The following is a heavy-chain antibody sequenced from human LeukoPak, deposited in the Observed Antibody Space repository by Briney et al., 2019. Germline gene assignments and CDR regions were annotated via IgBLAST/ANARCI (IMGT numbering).Heavy chain of an antibody. CDR3: ARHLTVTTNFDY. V-gene: IGHV4-4*07. D-gene: IGHD4-17*01. J-gene: IGHJ4*02. CDR2: IYTSGST. Sequence: PSETLSLTCTVSGGSISSYYWSWIRQPAGKGLEWIGRIYTSGSTNYNPSLKGRVTMPVDTSKNQFSLKLSSVTAADTAVYYCARHLTVTTNFDYWGQGTLVTVSS. CDR1: GGSISSYY.